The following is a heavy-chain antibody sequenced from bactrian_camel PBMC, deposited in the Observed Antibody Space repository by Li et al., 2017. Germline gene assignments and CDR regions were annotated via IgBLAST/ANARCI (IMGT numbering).Heavy chain of an antibody. CDR2: MFTGDGDGYST. J-gene: IGHJ6*01. CDR3: AAGARPGAIVSGGFCDTGYFGY. D-gene: IGHD2*01. Sequence: QLVESGGGSVQAGGSLRLSCAASGYIYNSGCRGWFRQAPGKERERVAVMFTGDGDGYSTYYSDSVTGRFTISQGNAKNTLYLQMNSLKPEDTAIYYCAAGARPGAIVSGGFCDTGYFGYLGQGTQVTVS. V-gene: IGHV3S28*01. CDR1: GYIYNSGC.